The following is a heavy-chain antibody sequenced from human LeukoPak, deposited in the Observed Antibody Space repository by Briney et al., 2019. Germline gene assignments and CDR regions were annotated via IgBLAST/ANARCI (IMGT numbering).Heavy chain of an antibody. Sequence: SVKVSCKASGGTFSSYAISWVRQAPGQGLEWMGGIIPIFGTANYAQKFQGRVTITADESTSTAYMELSSLRSEDTAVYYCARGDHYSSSAYYYGMDVWGQGTTVTVSS. J-gene: IGHJ6*02. CDR1: GGTFSSYA. V-gene: IGHV1-69*13. D-gene: IGHD6-6*01. CDR2: IIPIFGTA. CDR3: ARGDHYSSSAYYYGMDV.